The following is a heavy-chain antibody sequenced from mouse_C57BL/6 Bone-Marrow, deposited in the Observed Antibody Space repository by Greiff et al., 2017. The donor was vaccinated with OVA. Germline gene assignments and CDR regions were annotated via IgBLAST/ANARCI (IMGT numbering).Heavy chain of an antibody. CDR2: IWRGGST. J-gene: IGHJ4*01. D-gene: IGHD2-2*01. V-gene: IGHV2-2*01. CDR1: GFSLTSYG. CDR3: ARNHYGYDVNYAMDY. Sequence: QVQLKESGPGLVQPSQSLSITCTVSGFSLTSYGVHWVRQSPGKGLEWLGVIWRGGSTDYNAAFISRLSISKDNSKSQVFFKMNSLQADDTAIYYCARNHYGYDVNYAMDYWGQGTSVTVSS.